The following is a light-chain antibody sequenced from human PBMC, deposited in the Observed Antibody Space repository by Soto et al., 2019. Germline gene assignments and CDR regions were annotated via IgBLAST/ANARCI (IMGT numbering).Light chain of an antibody. CDR3: QQSDTLPPT. Sequence: DIQMTQSPSSLSASVGDRVTITCQASQDIRRSLNWYQQKPGTAPKLLIYDASNLETGVTSRFSGSGSGTDFTFSITTLQPEDVAKYFCQQSDTLPPTFGHGTKVEI. CDR1: QDIRRS. CDR2: DAS. J-gene: IGKJ1*01. V-gene: IGKV1-33*01.